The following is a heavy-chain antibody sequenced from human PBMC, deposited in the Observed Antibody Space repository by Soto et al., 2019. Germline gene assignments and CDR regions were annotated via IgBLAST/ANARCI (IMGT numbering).Heavy chain of an antibody. Sequence: QVQLVQSGAEVKKPGASVKVSCKASGYTFASYAISWMRQAPGQGLEWMGWISAYNGNTNYAQKLQGRVTMTTDTTTSTADMELRSLRSADTAVYYCARAPAPPDYWGQATLVTVSP. CDR3: ARAPAPPDY. CDR2: ISAYNGNT. CDR1: GYTFASYA. V-gene: IGHV1-18*01. J-gene: IGHJ4*02.